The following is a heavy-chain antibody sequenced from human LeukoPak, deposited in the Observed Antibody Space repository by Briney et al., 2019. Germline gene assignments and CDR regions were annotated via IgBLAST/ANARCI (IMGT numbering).Heavy chain of an antibody. Sequence: GGSLRLSCTASGFTFGDYAMSWVRQAPGKGLEWVGFIRSKAYGGTTEYAASVKGRFTISRDDSKSIAYLQMNSLKTEDTAVYYCTREPNFGELLIGGLDYWGQGTLVTVSS. CDR2: IRSKAYGGTT. J-gene: IGHJ4*02. CDR3: TREPNFGELLIGGLDY. V-gene: IGHV3-49*04. D-gene: IGHD3-10*01. CDR1: GFTFGDYA.